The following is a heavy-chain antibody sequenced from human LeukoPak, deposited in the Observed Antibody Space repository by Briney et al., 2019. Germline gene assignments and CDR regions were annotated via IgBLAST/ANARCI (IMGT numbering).Heavy chain of an antibody. V-gene: IGHV3-21*01. J-gene: IGHJ4*02. CDR3: AKGCSSTSCYGD. Sequence: GGSLRLSCAASGLTFSSFTMNWVRQAPGKGLEWVSSISGSGSYIYYADSVKGRFTISRDNPKNSLYLQMNSLRAEDTAVYYCAKGCSSTSCYGDWGQGTLVTVSS. D-gene: IGHD2-2*01. CDR2: ISGSGSYI. CDR1: GLTFSSFT.